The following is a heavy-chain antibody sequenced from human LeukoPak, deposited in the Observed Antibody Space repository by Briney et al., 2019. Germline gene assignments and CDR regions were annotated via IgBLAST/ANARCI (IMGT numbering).Heavy chain of an antibody. V-gene: IGHV3-66*01. CDR2: IYSDGTI. Sequence: GGSLRLSCAASGFTVSSNYMSWVRQVPGKGLEWVSVIYSDGTISYADSVKGRFTISRDNSNNTLYLQMDSLRSEDTAVYYCVRGGENFFDYWGPGTLVTVSS. CDR3: VRGGENFFDY. CDR1: GFTVSSNY. J-gene: IGHJ4*02.